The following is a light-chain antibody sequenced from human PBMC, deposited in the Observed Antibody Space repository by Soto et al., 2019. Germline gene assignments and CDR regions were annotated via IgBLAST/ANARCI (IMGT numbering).Light chain of an antibody. V-gene: IGKV3-20*01. CDR1: QSVSSSY. CDR3: QQYGSSPRT. CDR2: GAS. J-gene: IGKJ2*01. Sequence: ETVLTQSPGTLSLSPGERATLSFRASQSVSSSYLAWYQQKPGQAPRLLIYGASSRATGIPDRFSGSGSGTDFTLTISRLEPEDFAVYYCQQYGSSPRTFGQGTKLEIK.